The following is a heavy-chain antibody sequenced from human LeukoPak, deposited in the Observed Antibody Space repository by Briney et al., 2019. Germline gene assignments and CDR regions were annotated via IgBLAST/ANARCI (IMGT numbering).Heavy chain of an antibody. J-gene: IGHJ4*02. CDR1: GFTFSVYS. CDR3: ARDGRWLHPDLDY. Sequence: GGSLRLSCAASGFTFSVYSMNWVRQPPGKGLDCVSYISSTSTIYYADSVKGRFTISRDNAKNSLFLQMNSLRDEDTAVYYCARDGRWLHPDLDYWGQGTLVTVSS. V-gene: IGHV3-48*02. D-gene: IGHD5-24*01. CDR2: ISSTSTI.